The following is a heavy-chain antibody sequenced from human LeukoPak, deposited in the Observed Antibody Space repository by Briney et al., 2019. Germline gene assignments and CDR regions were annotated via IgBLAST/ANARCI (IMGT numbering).Heavy chain of an antibody. D-gene: IGHD6-13*01. V-gene: IGHV3-64*02. Sequence: PGGSLRLSCTASGFSSRSYAMHWVRQAPGKGLEYVSAISRSGNTTYYADSVKGRFTVSRDNSKKTLFLQMSDLRPEDTAVYYCATPGSSWGQGSLVIVSS. CDR3: ATPGSS. J-gene: IGHJ4*02. CDR2: ISRSGNTT. CDR1: GFSSRSYA.